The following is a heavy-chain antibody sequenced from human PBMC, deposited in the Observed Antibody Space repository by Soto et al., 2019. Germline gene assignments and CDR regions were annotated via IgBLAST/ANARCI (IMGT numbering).Heavy chain of an antibody. CDR3: ARGRDGMDV. Sequence: QVQLVQSGAEVKKPGASVKVSCKASGDTFTNYDINWVRQATGQGLEWMGRMNPNSGNTGYAQKFQGRVTMTRNTSITTAYMELSSLRSKDTAVYYCARGRDGMDVWGQGTTVTVSS. CDR2: MNPNSGNT. J-gene: IGHJ6*02. V-gene: IGHV1-8*01. CDR1: GDTFTNYD.